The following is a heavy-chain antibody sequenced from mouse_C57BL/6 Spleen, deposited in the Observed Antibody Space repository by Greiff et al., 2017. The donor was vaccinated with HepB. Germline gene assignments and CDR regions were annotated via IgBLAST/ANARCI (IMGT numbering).Heavy chain of an antibody. Sequence: EVMLVESGGGLVKPGGSLKLSCAASGFTFSSYAMSWVRQTPEKRLEWVATISDGGSYTYYPDNVKGRYTISRDNAKNNLYLQMSHLKSEDTAMYYCASDGEGSWFAYWGQGTLVTVSA. D-gene: IGHD2-3*01. CDR3: ASDGEGSWFAY. V-gene: IGHV5-4*03. CDR2: ISDGGSYT. CDR1: GFTFSSYA. J-gene: IGHJ3*01.